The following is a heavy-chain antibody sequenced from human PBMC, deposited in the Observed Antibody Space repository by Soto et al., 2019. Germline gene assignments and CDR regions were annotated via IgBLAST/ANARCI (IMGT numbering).Heavy chain of an antibody. J-gene: IGHJ3*02. D-gene: IGHD3-10*01. V-gene: IGHV3-23*01. CDR2: ISGPGETT. CDR3: AIEFIPKAGVHDHFYI. CDR1: GFTFSNYA. Sequence: EVQLLESGGGLAQPGGSLRLSCVASGFTFSNYAMSWVRQAPGKGLEWVPTISGPGETTFYADSVNGRFTIYRDNSKSSLYRQVGSMRAEETAVYYCAIEFIPKAGVHDHFYIWGQGTMVTVSS.